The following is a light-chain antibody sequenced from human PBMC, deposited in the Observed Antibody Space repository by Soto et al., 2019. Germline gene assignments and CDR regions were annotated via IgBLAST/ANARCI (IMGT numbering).Light chain of an antibody. J-gene: IGKJ2*02. CDR1: QSVSSSY. Sequence: EIVLTQSPGTLSLSPGERATLSCRASQSVSSSYLAWYQQKPGQAPRLLIYGASSRATGIPDRFSASGSGTDFTLTISSLEPEDFAVYYCQQRANWPRTFGQGTKVDIK. CDR3: QQRANWPRT. CDR2: GAS. V-gene: IGKV3D-20*02.